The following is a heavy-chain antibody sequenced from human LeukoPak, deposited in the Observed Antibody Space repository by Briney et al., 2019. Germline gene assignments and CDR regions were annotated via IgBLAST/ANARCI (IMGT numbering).Heavy chain of an antibody. CDR1: GFTFSSYA. CDR2: ISGSGGST. Sequence: GGSLRLSCAASGFTFSSYAMSWVRQAPGKGLEWVSAISGSGGSTYYADSVKGRFTISRDNSKNTLYLQMNSLRAEDTAVYYCARHTWSREQWLVQGQGTYFDYWGQGTLVTVSS. CDR3: ARHTWSREQWLVQGQGTYFDY. D-gene: IGHD6-19*01. V-gene: IGHV3-23*01. J-gene: IGHJ4*02.